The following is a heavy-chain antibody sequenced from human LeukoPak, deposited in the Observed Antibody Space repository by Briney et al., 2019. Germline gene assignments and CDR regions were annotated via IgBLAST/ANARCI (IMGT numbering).Heavy chain of an antibody. J-gene: IGHJ4*02. V-gene: IGHV3-7*01. D-gene: IGHD6-13*01. Sequence: GGSLRLSCAASGFIFSTYWMSWVRQAPGKGLECVGNIKQDGSEASYVDSVKGRFTISRDNAKNSLSLQMNSLRAEDTAVYYCARVYSSSWYYWGQGTLVTVSS. CDR1: GFIFSTYW. CDR2: IKQDGSEA. CDR3: ARVYSSSWYY.